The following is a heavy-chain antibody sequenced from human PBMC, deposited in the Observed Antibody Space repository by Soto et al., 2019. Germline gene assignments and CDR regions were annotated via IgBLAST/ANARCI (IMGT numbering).Heavy chain of an antibody. Sequence: ASVKVSCKASGYTFTSYAMHWVRQAPGQRLEWMGWINAGNGNTKYSQKFQGRVTITRDTSASTAYMELSSMRSEDTAVYYGARGRCSGGSCYPWIDAFDIWGQGTMVTVSS. CDR2: INAGNGNT. D-gene: IGHD2-15*01. CDR3: ARGRCSGGSCYPWIDAFDI. J-gene: IGHJ3*02. V-gene: IGHV1-3*01. CDR1: GYTFTSYA.